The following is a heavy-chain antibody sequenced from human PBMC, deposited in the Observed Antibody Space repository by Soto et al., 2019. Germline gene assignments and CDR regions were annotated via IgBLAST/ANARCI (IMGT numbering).Heavy chain of an antibody. D-gene: IGHD2-15*01. J-gene: IGHJ1*01. CDR1: GFTFSSYG. CDR3: AKGVVVDTTYFQH. V-gene: IGHV3-30*18. CDR2: ISYDGSDK. Sequence: QVQLVESGGGVVQPGRSLRLSCAASGFTFSSYGMHWVRQAPGKGLEWVAVISYDGSDKYYADSVKGRFTISRDNSNNRLYLQMDSLRAEDTAVYYCAKGVVVDTTYFQHWGQGTLVTVS.